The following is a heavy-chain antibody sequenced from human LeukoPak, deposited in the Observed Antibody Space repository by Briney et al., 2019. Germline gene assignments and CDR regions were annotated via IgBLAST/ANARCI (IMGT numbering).Heavy chain of an antibody. J-gene: IGHJ4*02. CDR3: ARDGDESGNYPPGDY. V-gene: IGHV3-7*01. CDR1: GFTFSNYA. Sequence: GGSLRLSCAASGFTFSNYAMNWVRQAPGKGLEWVANIKQDGSEKYYVDSVKGRFTISRDNAKNSLYLQMNSLRAEDTAVYYCARDGDESGNYPPGDYWGQGTLVTVSS. D-gene: IGHD1-26*01. CDR2: IKQDGSEK.